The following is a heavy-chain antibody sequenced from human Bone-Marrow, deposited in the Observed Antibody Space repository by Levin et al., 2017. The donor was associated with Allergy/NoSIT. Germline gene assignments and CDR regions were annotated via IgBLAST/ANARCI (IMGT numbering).Heavy chain of an antibody. J-gene: IGHJ6*02. V-gene: IGHV1-8*01. CDR3: ARDVTHFGMDV. D-gene: IGHD1-14*01. CDR2: MNPNSGNP. CDR1: GYTFRNYD. Sequence: GASVKVSCRASGYTFRNYDINWLRQAPGQGLEWMGWMNPNSGNPGYAQKFQGRVTMTRDTSIDTAYMELSSLRSDDSAVYYCARDVTHFGMDVWGQGTTIVVSS.